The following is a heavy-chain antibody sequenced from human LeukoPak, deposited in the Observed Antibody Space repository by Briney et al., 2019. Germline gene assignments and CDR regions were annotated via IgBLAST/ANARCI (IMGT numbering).Heavy chain of an antibody. CDR1: GGSFSGYY. CDR3: ARDLEGYDYVWGSYRPSNWFDP. V-gene: IGHV4-34*01. D-gene: IGHD3-16*02. J-gene: IGHJ5*02. CDR2: INHSGST. Sequence: SETLSLTCAVYGGSFSGYYWSWIRQPPGKGLEWIGEINHSGSTNYNPSLKSRVTISVDTSKTQFSLKLSSVTAADTAVYYCARDLEGYDYVWGSYRPSNWFDPWGQGTLVTVSS.